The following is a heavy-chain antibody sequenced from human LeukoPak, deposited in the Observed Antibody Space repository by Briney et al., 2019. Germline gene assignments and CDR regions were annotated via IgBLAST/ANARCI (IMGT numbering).Heavy chain of an antibody. CDR1: GYTFTSYG. J-gene: IGHJ4*02. CDR3: ARSYSSSWYGTYYFDY. D-gene: IGHD6-13*01. Sequence: GASVKVSCKASGYTFTSYGISWVRQVPGQGLEWMGWISAYNGNTNYAQKLQGRVTMTTDTSTSTAYMELRSLRSDDTAVYYCARSYSSSWYGTYYFDYWGQGTLVTVSS. V-gene: IGHV1-18*04. CDR2: ISAYNGNT.